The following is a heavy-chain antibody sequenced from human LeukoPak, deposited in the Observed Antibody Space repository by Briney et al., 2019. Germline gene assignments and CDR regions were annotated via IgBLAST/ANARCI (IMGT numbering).Heavy chain of an antibody. J-gene: IGHJ5*01. CDR2: ISSRSDYT. D-gene: IGHD3-22*01. V-gene: IGHV3-23*01. CDR3: AKDRPNYYETNGHYYRRDGDS. CDR1: GFTFNIYA. Sequence: PGGSLRLSCAASGFTFNIYAMSRVRQAPGKGLEWVSSISSRSDYTFYADSVKGRFTISRDNFRNTLYLQMNSLRAEDTAIYYCAKDRPNYYETNGHYYRRDGDSWGQGTLVTVSS.